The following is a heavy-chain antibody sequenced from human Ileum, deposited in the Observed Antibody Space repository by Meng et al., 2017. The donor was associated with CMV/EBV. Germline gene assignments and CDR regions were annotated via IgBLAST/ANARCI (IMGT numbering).Heavy chain of an antibody. V-gene: IGHV4-30-2*01. J-gene: IGHJ4*02. CDR1: GGSTSSGDYS. Sequence: QLQLQVSGSGLVKHSQTLSLTCAGSGGSTSSGDYSWSWIRQQPGKGLEWIGYIYHIGTTYYNPSLKSRVTVSLDRSKNHFSLNLSSATAADTAIYYCASTSGGTYPYFFDYWGQGILVTVSS. D-gene: IGHD1-26*01. CDR3: ASTSGGTYPYFFDY. CDR2: IYHIGTT.